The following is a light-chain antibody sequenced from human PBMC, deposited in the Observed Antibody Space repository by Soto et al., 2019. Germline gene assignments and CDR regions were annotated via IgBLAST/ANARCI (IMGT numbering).Light chain of an antibody. Sequence: EIVLTQSPGTLSLSPGDRVTLSCRASQSVSTNYFSWYQQKPGQAPRLLMYATSSRAVGIPDRFSGSGSGKDFTLTISRLEPEDFAMYYCQQYGDYNSPRYSFGQGTRLEI. V-gene: IGKV3-20*01. CDR2: ATS. CDR3: QQYGDYNSPRYS. J-gene: IGKJ2*03. CDR1: QSVSTNY.